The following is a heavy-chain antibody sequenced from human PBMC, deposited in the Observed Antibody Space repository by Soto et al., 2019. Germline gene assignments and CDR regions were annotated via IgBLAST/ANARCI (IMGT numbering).Heavy chain of an antibody. J-gene: IGHJ4*02. CDR2: ISHGMNP. CDR3: TRDGDYGYSLAY. V-gene: IGHV4-4*02. CDR1: GASISKGKW. Sequence: QVQLQESGPGLVKPSETLTLTCAVSGASISKGKWWSWVRQPPGKGLEWIGEISHGMNPHYNPSLRTRFTIDVDKSKNQFSLTFSVTAADTAMYYCTRDGDYGYSLAYWGQGTLVTVSS. D-gene: IGHD2-21*01.